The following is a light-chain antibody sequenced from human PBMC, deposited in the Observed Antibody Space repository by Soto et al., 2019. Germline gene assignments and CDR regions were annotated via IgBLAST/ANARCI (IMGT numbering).Light chain of an antibody. CDR2: KAT. J-gene: IGKJ2*01. CDR3: QRYNDYQYI. CDR1: QSITTW. Sequence: DIQMTQSPSTLSASVGDRVTITCRASQSITTWLAWYQQKPGKAPKLLIYKATNLQSGVPSRFSGSGSGTEFSLTISSLQPDDCATYYCQRYNDYQYIFGQGTKLEIK. V-gene: IGKV1-5*03.